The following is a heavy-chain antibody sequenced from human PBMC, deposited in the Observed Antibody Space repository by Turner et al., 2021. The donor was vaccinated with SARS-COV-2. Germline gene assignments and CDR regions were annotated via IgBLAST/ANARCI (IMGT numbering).Heavy chain of an antibody. CDR2: IYSGGST. V-gene: IGHV3-53*01. D-gene: IGHD4-17*01. CDR1: GFTVSSNY. J-gene: IGHJ5*02. Sequence: EVQLVESGGGLIQPGAALRLSCAASGFTVSSNYMSWVRQAPGKGLEWVSVIYSGGSTYYADSVKGRFTISRDNSKNTLYLQMNSLRAEDTAVYYCARQLTTVTTWFDPWGQGTLVTVSS. CDR3: ARQLTTVTTWFDP.